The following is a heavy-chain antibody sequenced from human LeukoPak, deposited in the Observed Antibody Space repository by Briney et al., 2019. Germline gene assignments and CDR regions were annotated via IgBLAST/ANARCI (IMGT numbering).Heavy chain of an antibody. J-gene: IGHJ4*02. CDR2: IKPDGSEK. CDR3: ARSEVGAPFDD. CDR1: GFTFSTYW. D-gene: IGHD1-26*01. Sequence: GGSLRLSCAASGFTFSTYWMSWVRQGPGKGLEWVANIKPDGSEKDYVDSLKGRFTISRDNAKNSLYLQMNSLRADDTAVYYCARSEVGAPFDDWGQGTLVTVSS. V-gene: IGHV3-7*02.